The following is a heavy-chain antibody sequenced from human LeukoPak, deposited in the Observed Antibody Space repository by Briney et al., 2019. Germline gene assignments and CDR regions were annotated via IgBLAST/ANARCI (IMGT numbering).Heavy chain of an antibody. CDR3: ARARVHIAAAGKNFWFDP. J-gene: IGHJ5*02. Sequence: PSETLSLTCTVSGDSISSYYWSWIRQPPGKGLEWIGYIYYSGSTNYNPSLKSRVTISVDTSKNQFSLKLSSVTAADTAVYYCARARVHIAAAGKNFWFDPWGQGTLVTVSS. D-gene: IGHD6-13*01. V-gene: IGHV4-59*01. CDR1: GDSISSYY. CDR2: IYYSGST.